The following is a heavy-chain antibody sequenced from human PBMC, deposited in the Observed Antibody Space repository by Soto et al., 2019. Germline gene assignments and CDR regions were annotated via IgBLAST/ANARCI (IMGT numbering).Heavy chain of an antibody. D-gene: IGHD3-10*01. CDR2: TIPIFDTP. CDR3: ARDREDGSGTKYNWFDS. Sequence: QMQLVQSGAEVKKPGSSVKVSCKASGGTFGNLGISWLRQAPGQGLEWMGGTIPIFDTPHYAEKFRDRLTITADATTTASMELTSLSSEDAATYYCARDREDGSGTKYNWFDSWGQGTLVTVSS. J-gene: IGHJ5*01. V-gene: IGHV1-69*01. CDR1: GGTFGNLG.